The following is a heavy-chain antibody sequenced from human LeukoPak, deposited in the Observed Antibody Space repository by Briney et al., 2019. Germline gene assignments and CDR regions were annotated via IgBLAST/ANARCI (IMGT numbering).Heavy chain of an antibody. CDR1: GYTFTDYY. CDR3: ARGEQWLVRY. V-gene: IGHV1-2*02. J-gene: IGHJ4*02. Sequence: ASVKVSCRASGYTFTDYYMHWVRQAPGQGLEWMGWIDPNSGAANYEKRFQGRVTMTRDIAINTVYLEVRSDDTAVYYCARGEQWLVRYWGQGTLVIVSS. CDR2: IDPNSGAA. D-gene: IGHD6-19*01.